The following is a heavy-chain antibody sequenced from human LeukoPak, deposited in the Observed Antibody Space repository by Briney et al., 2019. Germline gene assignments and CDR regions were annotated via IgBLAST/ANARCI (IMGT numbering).Heavy chain of an antibody. V-gene: IGHV3-48*03. CDR2: ISSSGSTI. J-gene: IGHJ4*02. Sequence: GGSLRLSCAASGFTFSSYAMNWVRQAPGKGLEWVSYISSSGSTIYYADSVKGRFTISRDNAKNSLYLQMNSLRAEDTAVYYCARAVITYSSSWSPPDYWGQGTLVTVSS. D-gene: IGHD6-13*01. CDR1: GFTFSSYA. CDR3: ARAVITYSSSWSPPDY.